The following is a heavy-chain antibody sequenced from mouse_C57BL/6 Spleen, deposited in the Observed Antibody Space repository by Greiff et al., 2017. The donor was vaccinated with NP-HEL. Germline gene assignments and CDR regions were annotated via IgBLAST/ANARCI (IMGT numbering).Heavy chain of an antibody. Sequence: VQLQQPGAELVRPGSSVKLSCKASGYTFTSYWMHWVKQRPIQGLEWIGNIDPSDSETHYNQKFKDKATLTVDKSSSTAYMQLSSLTSEDSAVYYCARSSGYGSSYMYFDVWGTGTTVTVAS. J-gene: IGHJ1*03. CDR1: GYTFTSYW. CDR3: ARSSGYGSSYMYFDV. CDR2: IDPSDSET. V-gene: IGHV1-52*01. D-gene: IGHD1-1*01.